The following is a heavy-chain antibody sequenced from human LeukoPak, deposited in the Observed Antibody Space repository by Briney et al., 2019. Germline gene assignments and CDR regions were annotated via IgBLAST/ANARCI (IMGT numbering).Heavy chain of an antibody. CDR2: IFYSGGT. J-gene: IGHJ3*02. V-gene: IGHV4-39*01. Sequence: PSETLSLTCTVSGVSISTGSYYWGWIRQPPGKGLEWIGSIFYSGGTYFNPSLKSRVTISVDASKNQFSLRLSSVTAADTAVYYCAADRDVYDIWGQGTMVTVSS. CDR1: GVSISTGSYY. CDR3: AADRDVYDI.